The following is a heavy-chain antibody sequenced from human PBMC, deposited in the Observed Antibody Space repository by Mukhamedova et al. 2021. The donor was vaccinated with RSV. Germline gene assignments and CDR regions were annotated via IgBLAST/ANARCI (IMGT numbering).Heavy chain of an antibody. V-gene: IGHV1-69*01. Sequence: GLEWMGGIIPIFGTANYAQKFQGRVTITADESTSTAYMELSSLRSEDTAVYYCARGSPITFGGVIAPDLDYWGQGTLVTVS. D-gene: IGHD3-16*02. CDR3: ARGSPITFGGVIAPDLDY. CDR2: IIPIFGTA. J-gene: IGHJ4*02.